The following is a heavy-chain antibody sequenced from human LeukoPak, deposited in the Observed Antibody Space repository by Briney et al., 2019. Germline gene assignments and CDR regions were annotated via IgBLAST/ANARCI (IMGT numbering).Heavy chain of an antibody. V-gene: IGHV3-23*01. J-gene: IGHJ4*02. D-gene: IGHD1-26*01. CDR3: AKDDRQLPYDY. CDR2: ISGSGGST. CDR1: GFIFSDYY. Sequence: GGSLRLSCAASGFIFSDYYMSWVRQAPGKGLEWVSAISGSGGSTYYADSVKGRFTISRDNSKNTLYLQMNSLRAEDTAVYYCAKDDRQLPYDYWGQGTLVTVSS.